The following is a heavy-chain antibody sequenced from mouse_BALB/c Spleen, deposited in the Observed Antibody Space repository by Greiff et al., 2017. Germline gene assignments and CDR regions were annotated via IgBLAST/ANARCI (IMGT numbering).Heavy chain of an antibody. CDR1: GYAFSSYC. CDR3: ATDYYGSEAY. J-gene: IGHJ3*01. Sequence: VQLQQSGAELVRPGSSVKISCKASGYAFSSYCMNWVKQRPGQGLEWIGQIYPGDGDTNYNGKFKGKATLTADKSSSTAYMQLSSLTSEDSAVYFCATDYYGSEAYWGQGTLVTVSA. V-gene: IGHV1-80*01. CDR2: IYPGDGDT. D-gene: IGHD1-1*01.